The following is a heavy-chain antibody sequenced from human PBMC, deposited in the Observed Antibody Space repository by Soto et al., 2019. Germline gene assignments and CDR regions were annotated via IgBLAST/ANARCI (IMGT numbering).Heavy chain of an antibody. D-gene: IGHD5-12*01. CDR2: VYYSGST. CDR3: ASSELATLRDTQYFHH. J-gene: IGHJ1*01. CDR1: GGTISSSGYY. Sequence: SETLSLAFIVSGGTISSSGYYWGWIRQPPGKGLEWAGSVYYSGSTYFNPSLKSRVTISIDTSKNQFSLKLSSVTAADTAVYYCASSELATLRDTQYFHHWGEG. V-gene: IGHV4-39*01.